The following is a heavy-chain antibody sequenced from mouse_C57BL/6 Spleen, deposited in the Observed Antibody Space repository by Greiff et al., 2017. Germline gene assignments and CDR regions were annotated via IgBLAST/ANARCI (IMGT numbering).Heavy chain of an antibody. D-gene: IGHD4-1*01. CDR2: IYPSDSET. CDR1: GYTFTSYW. V-gene: IGHV1-61*01. J-gene: IGHJ2*01. CDR3: ARSLLGRFDY. Sequence: QVQLQQPGAELVRPGSSVKLSCKASGYTFTSYWMDWVKQRPGQGLEWIGNIYPSDSETHYNQKFKDKATLTVDKSSSTAYMQLSSLTSEDSAVYYCARSLLGRFDYWGQGTTLTVSS.